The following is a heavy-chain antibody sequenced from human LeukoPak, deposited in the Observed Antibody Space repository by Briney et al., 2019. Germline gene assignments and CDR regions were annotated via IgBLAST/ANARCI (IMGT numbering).Heavy chain of an antibody. J-gene: IGHJ4*02. Sequence: SETLSLTCAVYGGSFSGYYWSWIRQPPGKGLEWIGEINHSGSTNYNPSLKSRVTISVDTSKNQFSLKLSSVTAADTAVYYCARDDYGSGSYSDFDYWGQGTLVTVSS. CDR1: GGSFSGYY. CDR2: INHSGST. D-gene: IGHD3-10*01. CDR3: ARDDYGSGSYSDFDY. V-gene: IGHV4-34*01.